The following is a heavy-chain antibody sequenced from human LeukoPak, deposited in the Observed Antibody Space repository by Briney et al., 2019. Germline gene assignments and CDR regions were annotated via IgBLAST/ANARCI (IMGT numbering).Heavy chain of an antibody. Sequence: PSETLSLTCTVSGGSISSGDYYWSWIRQPPGKGLEWIGYIYYSGSTYYNPSLKSRVTISVDTSKNQFALKLSSVTAADTAVYYCARVSAARLSYFDYWGQGTLVTVSS. D-gene: IGHD6-6*01. CDR3: ARVSAARLSYFDY. CDR1: GGSISSGDYY. V-gene: IGHV4-30-4*01. J-gene: IGHJ4*02. CDR2: IYYSGST.